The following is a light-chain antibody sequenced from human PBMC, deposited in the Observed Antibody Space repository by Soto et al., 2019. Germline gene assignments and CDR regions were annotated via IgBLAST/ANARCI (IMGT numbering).Light chain of an antibody. CDR2: SAS. CDR1: QGINNY. Sequence: EIQLTQSPSFLSASVGDRVTITCRASQGINNYLAWYQQRPGKAPKLLIHSASTLQFGVPSRFSGSGSGSEFTFTVSSLQADDIVTYYCQHLGYFGQGTNVEIK. CDR3: QHLGY. J-gene: IGKJ1*01. V-gene: IGKV1-9*01.